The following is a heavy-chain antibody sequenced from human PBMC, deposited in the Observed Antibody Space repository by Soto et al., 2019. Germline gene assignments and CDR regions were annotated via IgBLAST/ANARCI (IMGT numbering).Heavy chain of an antibody. J-gene: IGHJ6*02. CDR2: IIPIFGTA. V-gene: IGHV1-69*01. CDR1: GGTFSSYA. D-gene: IGHD3-3*01. Sequence: QVQLVQSGAEVQKPGSSVKVSCKASGGTFSSYAISWVRQAPGQGLEWMGGIIPIFGTANYAQKFQGRVTITADESTSTAYMELSSLRSEDTAVYYCASGYYSLFGYYYGMDVWGQGTTVTVSS. CDR3: ASGYYSLFGYYYGMDV.